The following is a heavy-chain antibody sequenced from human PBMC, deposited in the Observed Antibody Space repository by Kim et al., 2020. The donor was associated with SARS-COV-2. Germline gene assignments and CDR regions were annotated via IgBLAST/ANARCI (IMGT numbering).Heavy chain of an antibody. CDR2: INKSSTTI. J-gene: IGHJ3*02. V-gene: IGHV3-48*02. CDR3: VRDRMGGAFDI. D-gene: IGHD3-16*01. Sequence: GGSLRLSCATSGFTFSAFDMNWVRRAPGKGLEWLSFINKSSTTIYYANSVKGRFTISRDNAKNSLYLQMNSLRDEDTALYYCVRDRMGGAFDIWGQETMVTVSS. CDR1: GFTFSAFD.